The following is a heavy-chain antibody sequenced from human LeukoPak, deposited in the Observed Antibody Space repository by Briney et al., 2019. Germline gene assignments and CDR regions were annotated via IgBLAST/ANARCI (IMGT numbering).Heavy chain of an antibody. CDR3: ARDRRSPHTADDWGQLDI. D-gene: IGHD3-16*01. V-gene: IGHV3-11*01. J-gene: IGHJ4*02. Sequence: NPGGSLRLSCEASGFSFGVYYMTWIRQAPGKGREWILNINSNSYTIYYAEAVRGRFTIYRDNAKRCLYVQMDTLRAEDTAVYYCARDRRSPHTADDWGQLDIWGQGTLVAVSS. CDR1: GFSFGVYY. CDR2: INSNSYTI.